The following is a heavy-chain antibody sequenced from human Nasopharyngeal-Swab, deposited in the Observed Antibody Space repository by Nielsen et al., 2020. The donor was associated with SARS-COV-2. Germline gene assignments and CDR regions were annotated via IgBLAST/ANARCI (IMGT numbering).Heavy chain of an antibody. D-gene: IGHD3-10*01. Sequence: ASVKVSCKASGGTFSSYAISWVRQAPGQGLEWMGWISAYNGNTNYAQKLQGRVTMTTDTSTSTAYMELRSLRSDDTAVYYCASVVGSGSLDYWGQGTLVTVSS. CDR2: ISAYNGNT. CDR1: GGTFSSYA. J-gene: IGHJ4*02. CDR3: ASVVGSGSLDY. V-gene: IGHV1-18*01.